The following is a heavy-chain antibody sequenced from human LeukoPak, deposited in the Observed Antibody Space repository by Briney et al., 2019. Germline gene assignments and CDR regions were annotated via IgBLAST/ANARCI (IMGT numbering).Heavy chain of an antibody. CDR1: GGSISSSSYY. V-gene: IGHV4-39*01. Sequence: PSETLSLTCTVSGGSISSSSYYWGWIRQPPGEGLEWIGSIYYSGSTYYNPSLKSRVTISVDTSKNQFSLKLSSVTAADTAVYYCARRGGGIFGVVYYFDYWGQGTLVTVSS. J-gene: IGHJ4*02. D-gene: IGHD3-3*01. CDR2: IYYSGST. CDR3: ARRGGGIFGVVYYFDY.